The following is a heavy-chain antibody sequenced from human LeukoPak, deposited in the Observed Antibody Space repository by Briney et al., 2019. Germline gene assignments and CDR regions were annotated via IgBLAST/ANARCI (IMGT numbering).Heavy chain of an antibody. Sequence: GGSLRLSCAASGFTFSSYSMNWVRQAPGTGLEWVSSISSSSSYIYYADSVKGRFTISRDNAKNSLYLQMNSLRAEDTAVYYCAREGGGSYWGFDYWGQGTLVTVSS. J-gene: IGHJ4*02. D-gene: IGHD1-26*01. V-gene: IGHV3-21*01. CDR2: ISSSSSYI. CDR1: GFTFSSYS. CDR3: AREGGGSYWGFDY.